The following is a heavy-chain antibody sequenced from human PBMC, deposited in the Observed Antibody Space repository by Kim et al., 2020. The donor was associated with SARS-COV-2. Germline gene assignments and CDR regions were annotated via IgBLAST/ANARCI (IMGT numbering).Heavy chain of an antibody. CDR2: IYYSGST. CDR3: ARATAASHYYYYGMDV. J-gene: IGHJ6*02. Sequence: SETLSLTCTVSGGSISSYYWSWIRQPPGKGLEWIGYIYYSGSTNYNPSLKSRVTISVDTSKNQFSLKLSSVTAADTAVYYCARATAASHYYYYGMDVWG. CDR1: GGSISSYY. D-gene: IGHD6-13*01. V-gene: IGHV4-59*01.